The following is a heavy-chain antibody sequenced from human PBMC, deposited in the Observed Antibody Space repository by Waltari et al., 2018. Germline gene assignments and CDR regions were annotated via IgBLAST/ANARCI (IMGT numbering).Heavy chain of an antibody. CDR1: GFRFGDSA. CDR3: ARRRSGYYSIFDY. CDR2: SRSNGYGGTT. J-gene: IGHJ4*02. V-gene: IGHV3-49*04. D-gene: IGHD3-22*01. Sequence: EVQLVESGGGLVQPGRSLRLSCTTSGFRFGDSAMSWVRQAPGKGLEWVGFSRSNGYGGTTEDGAAVQGRFTISRDDSRSIAYLQMNSLKTEDTAIYYCARRRSGYYSIFDYWGQGILVTVSS.